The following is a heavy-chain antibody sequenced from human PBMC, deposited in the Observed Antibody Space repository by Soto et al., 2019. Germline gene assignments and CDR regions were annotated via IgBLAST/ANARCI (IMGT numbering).Heavy chain of an antibody. Sequence: GGSLRLSCAASGFTVSGNYMSWVRQAPGKGLEWVSVIYSGGSTYYADSVKGRFTISRDNSKNTLYLQMNSLRAEDTAVYYCARDRIAVAGNPEYFQHWGQGTLVTVSS. CDR1: GFTVSGNY. CDR3: ARDRIAVAGNPEYFQH. V-gene: IGHV3-66*01. CDR2: IYSGGST. D-gene: IGHD6-19*01. J-gene: IGHJ1*01.